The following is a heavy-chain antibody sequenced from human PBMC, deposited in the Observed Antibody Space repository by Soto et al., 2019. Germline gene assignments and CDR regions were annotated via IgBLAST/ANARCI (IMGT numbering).Heavy chain of an antibody. J-gene: IGHJ4*02. CDR1: GFTFGDYA. Sequence: GGSLRLSCPASGFTFGDYAMSWVRQAPGKGLEWVGFIRSKAYGGTTEYAASVKGRFTISRDDSKSIAYLQMNSLKTEDTAVYYCTAGKLYPSLDFDYWGQGTLVTVSS. V-gene: IGHV3-49*04. CDR3: TAGKLYPSLDFDY. D-gene: IGHD2-8*01. CDR2: IRSKAYGGTT.